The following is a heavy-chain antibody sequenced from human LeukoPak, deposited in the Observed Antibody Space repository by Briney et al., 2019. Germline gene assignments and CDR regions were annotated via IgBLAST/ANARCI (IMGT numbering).Heavy chain of an antibody. Sequence: PSETLSLTCTVSGGSISSSSYYWGWIRQPPGKGLEWIGSIYYSGSTYYNPSLKSRVTKSVDTSKNQFSLKLSSVTAADTAVYYCARQTGRGPIAVPAASTNYYGMDVWGQGTTVTVSS. CDR1: GGSISSSSYY. V-gene: IGHV4-39*01. D-gene: IGHD2-2*01. CDR2: IYYSGST. CDR3: ARQTGRGPIAVPAASTNYYGMDV. J-gene: IGHJ6*02.